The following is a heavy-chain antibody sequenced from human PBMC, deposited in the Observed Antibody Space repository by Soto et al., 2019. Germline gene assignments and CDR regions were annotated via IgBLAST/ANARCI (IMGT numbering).Heavy chain of an antibody. J-gene: IGHJ4*02. CDR2: IYYSGST. CDR3: ARGEERVAMRSGY. D-gene: IGHD2-15*01. V-gene: IGHV4-59*01. CDR1: GGSISSYD. Sequence: MHLQESGPGLVKPSETLSLTCTVSGGSISSYDWSWIRQPPGKGLEWIGYIYYSGSTNYNPYLKSRVTISVDTSKNQFSLRRSSVTAADTAVYYCARGEERVAMRSGYWGQGTLVTVSS.